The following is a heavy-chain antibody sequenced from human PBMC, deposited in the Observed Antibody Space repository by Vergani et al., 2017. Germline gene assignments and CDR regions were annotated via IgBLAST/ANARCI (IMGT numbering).Heavy chain of an antibody. CDR3: ARAPALWSGEYCLDY. Sequence: QLQLQQSGPGLVKPSETLLLTCSVSADSISSGSYYWGWIRQAPGKSLGWIGSIYYSGLTYYNPSLKSRVAMSIDTSKIQFSLKVTAVTAADTAAYYCARAPALWSGEYCLDYWGQGTLVTVSS. CDR1: ADSISSGSYY. CDR2: IYYSGLT. V-gene: IGHV4-39*01. J-gene: IGHJ4*02. D-gene: IGHD3-10*01.